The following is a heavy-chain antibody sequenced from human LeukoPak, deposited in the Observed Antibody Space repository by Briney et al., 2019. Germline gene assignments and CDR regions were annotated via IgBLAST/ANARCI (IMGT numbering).Heavy chain of an antibody. CDR2: TYSGGSI. V-gene: IGHV3-53*01. J-gene: IGHJ4*02. CDR1: GFTVSSTY. D-gene: IGHD1-26*01. Sequence: PGGSLRLSCAASGFTVSSTYMGWVRQAPGKGLEWVSVTYSGGSIYSADSVKGRFTISRDNAKNSLYLQLNSLRADDTAVYYCARDSRRVGATGGSDSWGQGTLVTVSS. CDR3: ARDSRRVGATGGSDS.